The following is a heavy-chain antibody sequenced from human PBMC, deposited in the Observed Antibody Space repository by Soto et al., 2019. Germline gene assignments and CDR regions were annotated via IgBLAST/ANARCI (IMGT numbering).Heavy chain of an antibody. CDR3: ARETGENWTYEAH. D-gene: IGHD1-7*01. V-gene: IGHV4-4*07. CDR1: GAYISDFS. J-gene: IGHJ1*01. Sequence: NPSETLSLTXRVSGAYISDFSWSWIRQPAGKGLEWIGRITINGNTQKNPSFKSRVTMSIDTSRNHFSLNLQSATAADTALYYCARETGENWTYEAHWGPGTLVTVSS. CDR2: ITINGNT.